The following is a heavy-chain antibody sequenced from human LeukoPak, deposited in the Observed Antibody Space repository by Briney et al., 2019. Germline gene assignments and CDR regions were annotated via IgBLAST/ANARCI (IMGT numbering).Heavy chain of an antibody. D-gene: IGHD6-13*01. J-gene: IGHJ5*02. CDR2: IYYSGST. V-gene: IGHV4-61*10. Sequence: SETLSLTCTVSGDSISSGSYYWSWIRQPAGKGLEWIGYIYYSGSTNYNPSLKSRVTISVDTSKNQFSLKMSSVTAADTAVYYCARAYSSSWYWNWFDPWGQGTLVTVSS. CDR1: GDSISSGSYY. CDR3: ARAYSSSWYWNWFDP.